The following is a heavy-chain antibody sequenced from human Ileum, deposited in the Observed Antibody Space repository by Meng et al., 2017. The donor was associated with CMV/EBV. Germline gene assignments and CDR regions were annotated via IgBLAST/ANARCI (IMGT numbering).Heavy chain of an antibody. CDR1: GDSVSSNIAA. Sequence: QVNIQQSGPGLGKPSQTLSLTCAISGDSVSSNIAAWSWIRQSPSRGLEWLGRTYYRSKWYDDYAVSVKSRVTITPDTSKNQFSLHLNSVSPEDTAIYFCAREMGAHDYWGQGTLVTVSS. D-gene: IGHD4/OR15-4a*01. V-gene: IGHV6-1*01. CDR2: TYYRSKWYD. J-gene: IGHJ4*02. CDR3: AREMGAHDY.